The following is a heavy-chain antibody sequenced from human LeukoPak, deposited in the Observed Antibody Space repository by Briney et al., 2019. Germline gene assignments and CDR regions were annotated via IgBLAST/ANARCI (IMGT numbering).Heavy chain of an antibody. Sequence: PSETLSLTCTVSGDSISGSNYYWGWVRQPPGERLEWIGSIYYSGRTYYNPSLKSRVTISVDTSKNQFSLKLSSVTAADTAVYYCARSNRRFGDYTPFDPWGQGTLVTVSS. D-gene: IGHD3-10*01. CDR2: IYYSGRT. CDR3: ARSNRRFGDYTPFDP. CDR1: GDSISGSNYY. V-gene: IGHV4-39*07. J-gene: IGHJ5*02.